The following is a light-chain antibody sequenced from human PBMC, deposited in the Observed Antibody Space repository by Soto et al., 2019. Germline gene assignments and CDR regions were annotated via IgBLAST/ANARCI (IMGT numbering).Light chain of an antibody. CDR2: GVS. CDR3: QQYMSSVT. Sequence: EIVLTQSPGSLSLSPGERATLSCRASQSVATTFFAWYQKKPGQAPRLLMYGVSKRAAGIPDRFSGSGSETDFTLTISRLEAEDFAVYYCQQYMSSVTFGQGTRVEIK. J-gene: IGKJ1*01. V-gene: IGKV3-20*01. CDR1: QSVATTF.